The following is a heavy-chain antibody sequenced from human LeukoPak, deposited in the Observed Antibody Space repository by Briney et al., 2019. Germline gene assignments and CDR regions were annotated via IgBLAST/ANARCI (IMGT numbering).Heavy chain of an antibody. CDR3: ARVSEPPYNWFDP. D-gene: IGHD1-14*01. Sequence: GGSLRLSCAASGFTVSSNYMSWVRQAPGKGLEWVSVIYSGGSTYYADSVKGRFTISRDNSKNTLYLQMNSLRAEDTAVYYCARVSEPPYNWFDPWGQGTLVTVSS. CDR2: IYSGGST. J-gene: IGHJ5*02. CDR1: GFTVSSNY. V-gene: IGHV3-66*01.